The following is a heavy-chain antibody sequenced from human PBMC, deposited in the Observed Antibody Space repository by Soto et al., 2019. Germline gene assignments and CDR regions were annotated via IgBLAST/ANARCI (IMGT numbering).Heavy chain of an antibody. CDR1: GGSFSGYY. CDR3: VRQYRDSQYYSCLDV. D-gene: IGHD6-6*01. CDR2: INHSGST. J-gene: IGHJ6*02. Sequence: SETLSLTCAVYGGSFSGYYWSWIRQPPGKGLEWIGEINHSGSTNYNPSLKSRVTISVDTSKNQFSLKLSSVTAADTAVYYCVRQYRDSQYYSCLDVWGQGTTVTVS. V-gene: IGHV4-34*01.